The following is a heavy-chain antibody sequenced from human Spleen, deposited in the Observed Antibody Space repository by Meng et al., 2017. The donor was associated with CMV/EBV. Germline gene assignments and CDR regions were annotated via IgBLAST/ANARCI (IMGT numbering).Heavy chain of an antibody. V-gene: IGHV3-23*01. CDR1: GFTCSSHA. J-gene: IGHJ4*02. Sequence: CASSGFTCSSHAMSWVRQAPGKGLEWVSAISGSGGSTYYADSVKGRFTISRDNSKNTLYLQMNSLRAEDTAVYYCAKAGFRTEALDYWGQGTLVTVSS. CDR2: ISGSGGST. D-gene: IGHD1-1*01. CDR3: AKAGFRTEALDY.